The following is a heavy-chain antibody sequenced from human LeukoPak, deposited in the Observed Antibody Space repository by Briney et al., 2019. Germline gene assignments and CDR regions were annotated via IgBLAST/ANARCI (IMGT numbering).Heavy chain of an antibody. CDR2: ISGSGGST. CDR1: GFTFSSYA. Sequence: GGSLRLSCAASGFTFSSYAMTWVHQAPGKGLEWVSAISGSGGSTYYADSVKGRFTISRDNSKNTLYLQMNSLRAEDTAVYYCAKAYSGSYYFDYWGQGTLVTVSS. V-gene: IGHV3-23*01. D-gene: IGHD3-10*01. J-gene: IGHJ4*02. CDR3: AKAYSGSYYFDY.